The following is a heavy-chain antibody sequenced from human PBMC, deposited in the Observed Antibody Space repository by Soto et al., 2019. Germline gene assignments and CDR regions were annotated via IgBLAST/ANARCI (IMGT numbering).Heavy chain of an antibody. V-gene: IGHV3-7*01. J-gene: IGHJ1*01. CDR1: GFTFSNYW. Sequence: GSLRLSCAASGFTFSNYWMTWVRQAPGKGLEWVANIKQDGRDKSYVDYVKGRFTISRDNAKSSLHLQMNSLRAEDTAVYYCARHSYYFYQVWGQGTLVTVSS. CDR3: ARHSYYFYQV. D-gene: IGHD4-4*01. CDR2: IKQDGRDK.